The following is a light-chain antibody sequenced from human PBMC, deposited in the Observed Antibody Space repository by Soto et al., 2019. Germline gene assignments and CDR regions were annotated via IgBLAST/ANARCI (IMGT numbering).Light chain of an antibody. J-gene: IGKJ4*01. Sequence: DIVLTQSPGTLSLSPGERATLSCRASQSVSSNHLAWYQRKPGQAPRLLIYGASTRATGIPARFSGSGSGTEFILTISSLQSEDFAVYYCQQYSKWPLTFGGGTKVDIK. CDR3: QQYSKWPLT. V-gene: IGKV3-15*01. CDR1: QSVSSN. CDR2: GAS.